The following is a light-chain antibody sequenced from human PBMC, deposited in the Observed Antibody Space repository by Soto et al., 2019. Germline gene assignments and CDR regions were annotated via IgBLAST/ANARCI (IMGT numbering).Light chain of an antibody. J-gene: IGKJ4*01. CDR3: QKYNIAPLT. V-gene: IGKV1-9*01. CDR1: QGISSY. Sequence: IQFTQSPSFLSASVGDRVTITCRASQGISSYLAWYQQKPGKAPKLLIYAASTLQSGVPSRFSGSGSGTDFTLTISSLQPEDVATYYCQKYNIAPLTFGGGAEVDIK. CDR2: AAS.